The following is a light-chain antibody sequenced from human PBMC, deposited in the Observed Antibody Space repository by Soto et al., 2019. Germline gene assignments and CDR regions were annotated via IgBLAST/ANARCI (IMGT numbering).Light chain of an antibody. V-gene: IGLV1-40*01. CDR3: QSYDSDLSVV. CDR1: SSNIGAGHG. Sequence: QSVLTQPPSVSGAPGQRGTISCTGSSSNIGAGHGVQWYQQPPGTAPKLLIYENNFRPSGVPVRFSGSKSGASASLAITGLQADDEGDYYCQSYDSDLSVVFGGGTKLTVL. CDR2: ENN. J-gene: IGLJ2*01.